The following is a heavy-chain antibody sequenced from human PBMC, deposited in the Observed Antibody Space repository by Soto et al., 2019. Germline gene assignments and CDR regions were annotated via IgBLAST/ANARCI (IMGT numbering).Heavy chain of an antibody. J-gene: IGHJ6*02. Sequence: QVQLVQSGAEVKKPGSSVKVSCKASGGTFSSYAISWVRQAPGQGLEWMGGIIPIFGTANYAQKFQGRVTINADKSTSTAYMELSSLRSEDTAVYYCARHTAMDSAVYYYGMDVWGQGTTVTVSS. CDR2: IIPIFGTA. V-gene: IGHV1-69*06. CDR1: GGTFSSYA. D-gene: IGHD5-18*01. CDR3: ARHTAMDSAVYYYGMDV.